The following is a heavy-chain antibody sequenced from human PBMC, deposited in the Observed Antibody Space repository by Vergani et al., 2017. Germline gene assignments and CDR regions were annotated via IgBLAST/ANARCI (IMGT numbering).Heavy chain of an antibody. Sequence: EVQLLESGGNLIQPGGSLRLSCTVSGFTFTNYAMNWVRLAPGKGLQWVSAISGSGGNTFYTDSVKGRFTISRDNSKDTLYLQMNSLRVEDTAIYYCAKARDPNCKGGNCYSYYYGLDLWGQGTTVTVSS. CDR3: AKARDPNCKGGNCYSYYYGLDL. D-gene: IGHD2-21*01. CDR1: GFTFTNYA. V-gene: IGHV3-23*01. J-gene: IGHJ6*02. CDR2: ISGSGGNT.